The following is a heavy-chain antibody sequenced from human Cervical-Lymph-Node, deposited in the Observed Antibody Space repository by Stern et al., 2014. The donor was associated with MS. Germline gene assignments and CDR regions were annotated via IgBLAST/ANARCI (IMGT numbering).Heavy chain of an antibody. CDR2: IYPYDSDA. V-gene: IGHV5-51*01. D-gene: IGHD2-15*01. CDR1: GYKFSDHW. CDR3: ARRLRYCSGVSCYAIDAYDV. Sequence: VQLVQSGAEVKKSGQSLKISCQSSGYKFSDHWIGWVRQMPGKGLELMGIIYPYDSDARYGPSFQGHVTISVDKSISTAYVQWRSLEASDTAMYYCARRLRYCSGVSCYAIDAYDVWGQGTKVTVSP. J-gene: IGHJ3*01.